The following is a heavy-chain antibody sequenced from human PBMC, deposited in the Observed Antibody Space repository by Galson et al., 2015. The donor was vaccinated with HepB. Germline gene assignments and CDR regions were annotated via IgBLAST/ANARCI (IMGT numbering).Heavy chain of an antibody. CDR2: ISGSGGST. Sequence: SLRLSCAASGFTFSSYAMSWVRQAPGKGLEWVSAISGSGGSTYYADSVKGRFTISRDNSKNTLYLQMNSLRAEDTAVYYCAKYHTTRRLAVLPVDAFDIWGQGTMVTVSS. V-gene: IGHV3-23*01. J-gene: IGHJ3*02. D-gene: IGHD6-19*01. CDR1: GFTFSSYA. CDR3: AKYHTTRRLAVLPVDAFDI.